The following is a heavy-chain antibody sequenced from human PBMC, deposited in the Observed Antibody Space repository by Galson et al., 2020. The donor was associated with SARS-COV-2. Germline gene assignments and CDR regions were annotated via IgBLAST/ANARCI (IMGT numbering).Heavy chain of an antibody. V-gene: IGHV4-30-2*01. Sequence: SETLSLTCAVSGTSISSGSYSWNWIRQPPGKGLEWIGYISHSGGTYCNPSLKSRVTISGDRSKNQFSLRLSSVTAADAAVYFCARLHYGEYAPEAFDIWGPGTRVTVAS. D-gene: IGHD4-17*01. J-gene: IGHJ3*02. CDR2: ISHSGGT. CDR1: GTSISSGSYS. CDR3: ARLHYGEYAPEAFDI.